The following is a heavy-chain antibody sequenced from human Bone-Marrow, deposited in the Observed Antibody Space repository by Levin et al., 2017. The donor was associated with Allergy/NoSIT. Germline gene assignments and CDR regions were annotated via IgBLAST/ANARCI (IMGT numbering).Heavy chain of an antibody. CDR3: AAERIFGDHFDF. V-gene: IGHV3-48*03. CDR1: GFTFRSYE. CDR2: ISTTGNTI. Sequence: GESLKISCEASGFTFRSYEMNWVRQPPGKGLEWVAYISTTGNTIYYADSVKGRFTVSRDNARDSLFLQMDSLRVQDTAVYYCAAERIFGDHFDFWGQGTLVTVSS. J-gene: IGHJ4*02. D-gene: IGHD3-3*01.